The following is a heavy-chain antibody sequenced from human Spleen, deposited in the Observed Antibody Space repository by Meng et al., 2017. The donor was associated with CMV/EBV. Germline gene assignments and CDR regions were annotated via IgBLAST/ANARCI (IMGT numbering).Heavy chain of an antibody. CDR3: AKAHYGSGSYLSSYHGMDV. V-gene: IGHV3-23*01. J-gene: IGHJ6*02. D-gene: IGHD3-10*01. CDR2: SGSDGRT. CDR1: GFIFSTYA. Sequence: GGSLRLSCAASGFIFSTYAMNWVRQAPGKGLEWVSASGSDGRTYYADSVKGRFTISRDNSKNTLYLEMNSLRAEDTAVYYCAKAHYGSGSYLSSYHGMDVWGQGTTVTVSS.